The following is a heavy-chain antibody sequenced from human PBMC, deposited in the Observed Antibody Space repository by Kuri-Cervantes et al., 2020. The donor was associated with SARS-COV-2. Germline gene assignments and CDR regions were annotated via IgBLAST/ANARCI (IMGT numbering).Heavy chain of an antibody. CDR3: SRSTVTSPLYGMDV. Sequence: GGSLRLSCGASRFSFSGSAMHWVRQAPGNGLEWVVRIRSKANSYGTAYAASVKSRFSISRDNSKNTAYLQMNSLKTEEAAVYYCSRSTVTSPLYGMDVWGQGTTVTVSS. V-gene: IGHV3-73*01. CDR2: IRSKANSYGT. D-gene: IGHD4-17*01. J-gene: IGHJ6*02. CDR1: RFSFSGSA.